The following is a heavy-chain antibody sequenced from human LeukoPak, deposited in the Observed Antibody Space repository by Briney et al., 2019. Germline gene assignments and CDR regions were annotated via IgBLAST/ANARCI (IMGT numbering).Heavy chain of an antibody. CDR1: GGSISSYY. CDR3: AREGLYCSGGSCYLGYFDY. CDR2: IYTSGST. D-gene: IGHD2-15*01. V-gene: IGHV4-4*07. J-gene: IGHJ4*02. Sequence: SETLSLTCTVSGGSISSYYWSWIRQPAGKGLEWIGRIYTSGSTNYNPSLKSRVTMSVDTSKNQFSLKLSSVTAADTAVYYCAREGLYCSGGSCYLGYFDYWGQGTLVTVSS.